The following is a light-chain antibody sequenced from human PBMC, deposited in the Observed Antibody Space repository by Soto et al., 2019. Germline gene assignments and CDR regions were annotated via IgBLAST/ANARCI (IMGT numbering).Light chain of an antibody. CDR2: GNI. J-gene: IGLJ1*01. CDR1: SSNIGAGYD. V-gene: IGLV1-40*01. Sequence: QPVLTQQPSVSGAPGQRVTIYCSGSSSNIGAGYDVHWYQQRPGTAPKLLIFGNINRPSGVPDRFSGSKSGTSASLAITGLQAEDEGDYYCQSYDSTLSARYVFGTGTKLTVL. CDR3: QSYDSTLSARYV.